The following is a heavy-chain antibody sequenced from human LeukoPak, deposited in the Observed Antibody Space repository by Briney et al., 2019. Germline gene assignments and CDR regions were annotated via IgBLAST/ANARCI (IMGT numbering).Heavy chain of an antibody. Sequence: KPSETLSLTCTVSGGSINTYFWSWVRQPPGKGLEWIGYIYYSGSTNYNPSLKSRVTISVDTSENQFSLKLSSVTAADTAVYYCARGVTGGWYGDFQHWGQGTLVTVSS. V-gene: IGHV4-59*01. CDR1: GGSINTYF. CDR3: ARGVTGGWYGDFQH. J-gene: IGHJ1*01. D-gene: IGHD6-19*01. CDR2: IYYSGST.